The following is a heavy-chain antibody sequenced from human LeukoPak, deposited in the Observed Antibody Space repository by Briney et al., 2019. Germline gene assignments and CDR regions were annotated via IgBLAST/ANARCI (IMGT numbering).Heavy chain of an antibody. CDR3: AREQYGDYFDY. Sequence: GGSLRLSCAASEFTFSSYWMSWVRQAPGKGLEWVANIKQDGSKEYYVDSVKGRFTISRDNAKNSLYLQLNSLRAEDTAVYYCAREQYGDYFDYWGQGTLVTVSS. CDR1: EFTFSSYW. V-gene: IGHV3-7*01. J-gene: IGHJ4*02. D-gene: IGHD4-17*01. CDR2: IKQDGSKE.